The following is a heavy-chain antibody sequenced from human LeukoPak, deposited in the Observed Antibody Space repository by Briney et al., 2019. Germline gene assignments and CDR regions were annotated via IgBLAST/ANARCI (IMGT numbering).Heavy chain of an antibody. CDR3: TKDLTGFFDY. CDR2: INPDGSYT. CDR1: GFTFSTYW. D-gene: IGHD1-20*01. Sequence: PGESLRLSCAASGFTFSTYWMHWVRQVPGKGLVWVSRINPDGSYTSDADSVKGRFTISRDNAKNTLYLQMNSLRAEDTAVYYCTKDLTGFFDYWGQGSLVTVSS. V-gene: IGHV3-74*01. J-gene: IGHJ4*02.